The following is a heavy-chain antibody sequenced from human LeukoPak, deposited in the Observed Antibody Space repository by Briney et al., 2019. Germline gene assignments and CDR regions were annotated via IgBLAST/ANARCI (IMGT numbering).Heavy chain of an antibody. CDR1: GGSISSYY. Sequence: SETLSLTCTVSGGSISSYYWSWIRQPPGQGLEWIGYIYYSGSTNYNPSLKRRVTISVDTSKNQFSLKLSSVTAADTAVYYCAGGSTSAYYYYMDVWGKGTTVTVSS. J-gene: IGHJ6*03. D-gene: IGHD2-2*01. CDR2: IYYSGST. V-gene: IGHV4-59*01. CDR3: AGGSTSAYYYYMDV.